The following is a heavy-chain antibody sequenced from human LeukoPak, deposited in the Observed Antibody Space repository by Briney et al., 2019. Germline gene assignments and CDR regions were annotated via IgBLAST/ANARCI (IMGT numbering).Heavy chain of an antibody. CDR2: INPNSGGT. CDR1: GYTFTSYG. D-gene: IGHD6-13*01. J-gene: IGHJ6*03. Sequence: ASVKVSCKASGYTFTSYGISWVRQAPGQGLEWMGWINPNSGGTNYAQKFQGRVTMTRDTYISTAYMELSRLRSDDTAVYYCARDHVAAARINYYYMDVWGKGTTVTISS. CDR3: ARDHVAAARINYYYMDV. V-gene: IGHV1-2*02.